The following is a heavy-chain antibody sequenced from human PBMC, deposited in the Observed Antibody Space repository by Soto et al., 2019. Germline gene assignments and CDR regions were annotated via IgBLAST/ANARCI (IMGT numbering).Heavy chain of an antibody. CDR2: INHSGST. D-gene: IGHD1-26*01. J-gene: IGHJ6*02. CDR1: GGSFSGYY. V-gene: IGHV4-34*01. Sequence: QVQLQQWGAGLLKPSGTLSLTCAVYGGSFSGYYWSWIRQPPGKGLEWIGEINHSGSTNYNPSLKSRVTISVDTSKNQFSLKLSSVTAADTAVYYCARGLRGSYLQVARYYYYGMDVWGQGTTVTVSS. CDR3: ARGLRGSYLQVARYYYYGMDV.